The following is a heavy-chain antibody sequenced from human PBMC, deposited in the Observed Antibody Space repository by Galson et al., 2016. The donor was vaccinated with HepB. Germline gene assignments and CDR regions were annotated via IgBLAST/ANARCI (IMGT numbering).Heavy chain of an antibody. CDR3: TRDDSSGYFDP. Sequence: SVKVSCKASGGTFSIYTISWVRQAPGQGLEWMGGIIPIFGTANYAQNFQGRVTITADESTSTVYMELNSLRADDTAVYYCTRDDSSGYFDPWGQGALVTVSS. J-gene: IGHJ5*02. V-gene: IGHV1-69*13. CDR1: GGTFSIYT. CDR2: IIPIFGTA. D-gene: IGHD3-22*01.